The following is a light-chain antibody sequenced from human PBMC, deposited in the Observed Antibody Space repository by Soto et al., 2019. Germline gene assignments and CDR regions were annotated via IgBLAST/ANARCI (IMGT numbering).Light chain of an antibody. J-gene: IGLJ1*01. CDR3: CSYAGSSTYV. Sequence: QSALTQPASVSGSPGQSITISCTGTSSDVGSYNLVSWYQQHPGKAPKLMIYEGSKRPSGVSNRFSGSKSGNTASLTTSGLQAEYEGDYYCCSYAGSSTYVFGTGTKLTVL. CDR1: SSDVGSYNL. V-gene: IGLV2-23*01. CDR2: EGS.